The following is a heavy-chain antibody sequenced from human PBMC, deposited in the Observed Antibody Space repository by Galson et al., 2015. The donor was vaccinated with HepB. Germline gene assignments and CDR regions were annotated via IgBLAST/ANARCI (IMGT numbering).Heavy chain of an antibody. V-gene: IGHV3-33*08. D-gene: IGHD1-26*01. CDR3: AGGVGATLLDY. CDR2: IWYDGSNK. CDR1: GFTFSSYG. Sequence: SLRLSCAASGFTFSSYGMHWVRQAPGKGLEWVAVIWYDGSNKYYADSVKGRFTISRDNSKNTLYLQMNSLRAEDTAVYYCAGGVGATLLDYWGQGTLVTVSS. J-gene: IGHJ4*02.